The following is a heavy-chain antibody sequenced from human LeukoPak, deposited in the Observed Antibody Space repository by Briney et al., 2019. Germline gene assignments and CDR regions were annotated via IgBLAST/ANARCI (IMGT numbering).Heavy chain of an antibody. CDR2: IYYSGST. J-gene: IGHJ4*02. CDR3: ATLIDYVYPY. CDR1: GGSISSYY. D-gene: IGHD3-16*01. Sequence: SETLSLTCTVSGGSISSYYWSWIRQPPGKGLEWIGYIYYSGSTNYNPSLKSRVTISVDTSKNQFSLKLSSVTAADTAVYYCATLIDYVYPYWGQGTLVTVSS. V-gene: IGHV4-59*01.